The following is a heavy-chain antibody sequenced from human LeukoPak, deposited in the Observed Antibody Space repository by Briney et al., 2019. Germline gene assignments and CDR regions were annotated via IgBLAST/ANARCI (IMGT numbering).Heavy chain of an antibody. CDR3: ARASTAMVLYFDY. CDR2: FYYSGST. J-gene: IGHJ4*02. D-gene: IGHD5-18*01. CDR1: GGSISSSSYF. Sequence: SETLSLTCTVSGGSISSSSYFWGWIRQPPGKGLEWIATFYYSGSTYYNPSLKSRVTISLDTSKNQFSLKLSSVTAADTAFYYCARASTAMVLYFDYWGQGTLVTVSS. V-gene: IGHV4-39*07.